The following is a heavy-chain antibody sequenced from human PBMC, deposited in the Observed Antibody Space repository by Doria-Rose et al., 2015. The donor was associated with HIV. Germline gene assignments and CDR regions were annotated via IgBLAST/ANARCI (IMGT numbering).Heavy chain of an antibody. CDR2: IFYTVST. D-gene: IGHD1-26*01. Sequence: QLQLQESGPGLVKPSETLSLTCSVSGDFISHYYWSWIRQLPGKGLEYIADIFYTVSTNYRPSLKSRVSMSIDTSKNKFSLRLSSVTAADTAVYYCARVPSGTYDYWGQGTLVTVSS. CDR1: GDFISHYY. CDR3: ARVPSGTYDY. V-gene: IGHV4-59*01. J-gene: IGHJ4*02.